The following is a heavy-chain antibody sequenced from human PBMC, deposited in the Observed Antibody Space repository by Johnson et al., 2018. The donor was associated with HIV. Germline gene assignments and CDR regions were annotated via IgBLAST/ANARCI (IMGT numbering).Heavy chain of an antibody. CDR1: GFTFSSYS. J-gene: IGHJ3*02. Sequence: QVQLVESGGGVVQPGRSLRLSCAASGFTFSSYSLHWVRQAPGKGLEWVAVTSYDGGNKYYADSVKGRFTISRDNSKNTLYLQMNSLRAEDSAVYYWAASWYGVSRPNAFDIWGRGTMVTVSS. D-gene: IGHD2-2*01. CDR2: TSYDGGNK. V-gene: IGHV3-30*04. CDR3: AASWYGVSRPNAFDI.